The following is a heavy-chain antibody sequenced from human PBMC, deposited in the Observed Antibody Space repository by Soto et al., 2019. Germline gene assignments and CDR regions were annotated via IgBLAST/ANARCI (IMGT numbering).Heavy chain of an antibody. CDR2: IYHSGST. CDR1: GGSISSGGYS. D-gene: IGHD2-2*01. J-gene: IGHJ5*02. CDR3: ARVPDR. Sequence: PSETLSLTCAVSGGSISSGGYSWSSIRQPPGKGLEWIGYIYHSGSTYYNPSLKSRVTISVDRSKNQFSLKLSSVTAADTAVYYCARVPDRWGQGTLVTVSS. V-gene: IGHV4-30-2*01.